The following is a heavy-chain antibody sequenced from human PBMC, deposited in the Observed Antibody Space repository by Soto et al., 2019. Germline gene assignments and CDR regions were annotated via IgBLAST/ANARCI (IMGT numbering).Heavy chain of an antibody. D-gene: IGHD3-10*01. J-gene: IGHJ4*02. CDR3: ARLTSGPVYFDY. CDR2: TYYSGST. V-gene: IGHV4-31*03. Sequence: QVQLQESGPGLVKPSQTLSLTCTVSGGSISSGGYYWSWIRQHPGKGLEWIGYTYYSGSTYYNPSLKSRVTISVDTSKNQFSLKLSSVTAADTAVYYYARLTSGPVYFDYWGQGTLVTVSS. CDR1: GGSISSGGYY.